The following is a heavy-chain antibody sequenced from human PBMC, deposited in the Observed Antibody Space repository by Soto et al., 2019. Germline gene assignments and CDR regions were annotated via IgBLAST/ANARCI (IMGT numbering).Heavy chain of an antibody. CDR1: GYSFTNYY. V-gene: IGHV1-46*01. Sequence: QVQLVQSGAEVKKPGASVQISCKASGYSFTNYYMHWVRQAPGQGLEWMGSINPGGGSTNYAQEFQGRVTMTSDTSTSTVYLELSSLRSDDTALYYCARESKTVVAAPPDCWGQGTLLTVSS. CDR2: INPGGGST. D-gene: IGHD2-15*01. CDR3: ARESKTVVAAPPDC. J-gene: IGHJ4*02.